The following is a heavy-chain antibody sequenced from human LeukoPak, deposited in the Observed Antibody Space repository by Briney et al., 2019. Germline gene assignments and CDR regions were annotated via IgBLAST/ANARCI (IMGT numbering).Heavy chain of an antibody. Sequence: TGGSLRLSCASSGFSFSDSAVSWVRHSPGEGLNWVSSISDTGGRAYYADSVKGRFTITRDNSRNTVNLQMNGLRADDTARYYCSKGGQDFDFWRFDLWGQGILVIVSS. J-gene: IGHJ5*02. D-gene: IGHD3-3*01. CDR1: GFSFSDSA. V-gene: IGHV3-23*01. CDR3: SKGGQDFDFWRFDL. CDR2: ISDTGGRA.